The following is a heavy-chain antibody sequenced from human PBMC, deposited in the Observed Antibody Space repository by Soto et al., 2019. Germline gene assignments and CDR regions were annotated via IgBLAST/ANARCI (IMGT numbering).Heavy chain of an antibody. CDR2: ISHSGTT. D-gene: IGHD3-10*01. CDR3: ARGRDYGTAPAFDP. Sequence: QVQLQESGPGLVKPSGTLSLTCAVSGGSISTTDWWNWLRQPPGKGLEWIGEISHSGTTHYNPSLKSRVTISVDKSKNPFSLRLTSVTAADTAVYYCARGRDYGTAPAFDPWGQGTLVTVSS. CDR1: GGSISTTDW. V-gene: IGHV4-4*02. J-gene: IGHJ5*02.